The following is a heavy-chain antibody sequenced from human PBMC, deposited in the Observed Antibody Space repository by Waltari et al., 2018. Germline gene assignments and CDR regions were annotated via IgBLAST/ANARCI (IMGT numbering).Heavy chain of an antibody. CDR1: GDSVSSNSAA. V-gene: IGHV6-1*01. CDR2: TSHRSKWYN. D-gene: IGHD5-12*01. CDR3: ARWGKGGYSGFDY. J-gene: IGHJ4*02. Sequence: QVQLQQSGPGLVKPSQTLSLTCAISGDSVSSNSAAWNWIRQSPSRGLEWLGRTSHRSKWYNEYAVAVKSRITLNPDTTKNQFFLQLNSVTPEDTAVYYCARWGKGGYSGFDYWGQGILVTVSS.